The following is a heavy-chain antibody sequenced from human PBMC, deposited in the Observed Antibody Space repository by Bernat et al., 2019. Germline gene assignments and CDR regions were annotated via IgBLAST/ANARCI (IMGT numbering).Heavy chain of an antibody. CDR2: ISGSGGST. Sequence: EVQLLESGGGLVQPGGSLRLSCAASGFTFSSYAMSWVRLAPGKGLEWVSAISGSGGSTYYADSVKGRFTISRDNSKNTLYLQMNSLRAEDTAVYYCAKHFDFWSGYYQDYWGQGTLVTVSS. V-gene: IGHV3-23*01. D-gene: IGHD3-3*01. CDR3: AKHFDFWSGYYQDY. CDR1: GFTFSSYA. J-gene: IGHJ4*02.